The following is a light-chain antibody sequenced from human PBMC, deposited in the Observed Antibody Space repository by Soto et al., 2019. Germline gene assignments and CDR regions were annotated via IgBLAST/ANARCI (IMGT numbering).Light chain of an antibody. J-gene: IGKJ1*01. V-gene: IGKV1-5*01. CDR3: QQYNSYSWT. Sequence: IQMTQSDSTLSASVGDRFTITCRASQSISSWLDWYQQKPGKAPKLLIYDASSLESGVPSRFSGSGSGTEFTLTISSLQPDDFATYYCQQYNSYSWTFGQGTKVDI. CDR2: DAS. CDR1: QSISSW.